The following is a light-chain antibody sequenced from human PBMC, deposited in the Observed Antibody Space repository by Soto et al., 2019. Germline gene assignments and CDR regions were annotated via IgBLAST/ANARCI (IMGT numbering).Light chain of an antibody. V-gene: IGKV4-1*01. CDR1: QSVLYSSNNKNY. Sequence: DILMTQSHASLAVSLGERATINCKTSQSVLYSSNNKNYLAWYQQRPGQPPKLLIYWSSTRESGVPDRFTGSGSGTDFTLTISSLQAEDVAVYYCQQYYNLPLTFGGGTKVDIK. CDR3: QQYYNLPLT. CDR2: WSS. J-gene: IGKJ4*01.